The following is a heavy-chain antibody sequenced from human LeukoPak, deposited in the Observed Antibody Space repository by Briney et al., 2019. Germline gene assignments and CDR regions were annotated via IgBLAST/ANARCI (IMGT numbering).Heavy chain of an antibody. J-gene: IGHJ4*02. Sequence: SETLSLTCTVSGGSISSYYRSWIRQPPGKRLEWIGYIYYSGSTNYNPSLKSRVTISVDTSKNQFSLKLSSVTAADTAVYYCARHPTNYYDSSGYPPDYWGQGTLVTVSS. V-gene: IGHV4-59*08. CDR3: ARHPTNYYDSSGYPPDY. CDR1: GGSISSYY. CDR2: IYYSGST. D-gene: IGHD3-22*01.